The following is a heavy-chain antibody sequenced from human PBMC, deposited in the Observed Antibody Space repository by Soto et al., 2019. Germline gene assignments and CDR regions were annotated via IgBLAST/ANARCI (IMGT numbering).Heavy chain of an antibody. CDR1: GGSFSGYY. Sequence: PSETLSLTCAVYGGSFSGYYWSWIRQPPGKGLEWIGEINHSGSTNYNPSLKSRVTISVDTSKNQFSLKLSSVTAADTAVYYCARVSSSSRARFDYWGQGTLVTVSS. D-gene: IGHD6-6*01. CDR3: ARVSSSSRARFDY. V-gene: IGHV4-34*01. CDR2: INHSGST. J-gene: IGHJ4*02.